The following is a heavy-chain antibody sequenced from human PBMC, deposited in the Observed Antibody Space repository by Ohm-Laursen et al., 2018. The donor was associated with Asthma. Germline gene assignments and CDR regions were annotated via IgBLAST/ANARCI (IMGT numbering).Heavy chain of an antibody. Sequence: SLRLSCSASGYSFSLYSIHWIRQAPGKGLEWVAVISYDGSNKYYADSVKGRFTISRDNSKNTLYLQMNSLRAEDTAVYYCARALGIAAAGMPPDYWGQGTLVTVSS. CDR2: ISYDGSNK. D-gene: IGHD6-13*01. V-gene: IGHV3-30*03. CDR1: GYSFSLYS. J-gene: IGHJ4*02. CDR3: ARALGIAAAGMPPDY.